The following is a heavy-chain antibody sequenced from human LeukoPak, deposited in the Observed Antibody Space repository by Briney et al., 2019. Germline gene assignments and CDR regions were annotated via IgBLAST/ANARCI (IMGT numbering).Heavy chain of an antibody. J-gene: IGHJ4*02. V-gene: IGHV4-59*08. CDR3: AAEIAVAQGYFDY. CDR1: GGSISSYY. CDR2: IYYSGST. Sequence: SETLSLTCTVSGGSISSYYWSWIRQPPGKGLEWIGYIYYSGSTNYNPSLKSRVTISVDTSKNQFSLKLSSVTAADTAVYYCAAEIAVAQGYFDYWGQGTLVTVSS. D-gene: IGHD6-19*01.